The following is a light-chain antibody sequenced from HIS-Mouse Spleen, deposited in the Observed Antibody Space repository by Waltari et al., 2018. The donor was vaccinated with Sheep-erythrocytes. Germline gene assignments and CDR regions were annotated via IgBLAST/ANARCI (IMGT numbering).Light chain of an antibody. J-gene: IGLJ3*02. CDR1: SSNIGSNT. Sequence: QSVLTQPPSASGTPGQRVTISCSGSSSNIGSNTVNWYQQPPGTAPKLLIYSNNQRPSGVPDGFSGSKPGASASLAISGLQSEDEADYYCAAWDDSLNGPVFGGGTKLTVL. CDR2: SNN. CDR3: AAWDDSLNGPV. V-gene: IGLV1-44*01.